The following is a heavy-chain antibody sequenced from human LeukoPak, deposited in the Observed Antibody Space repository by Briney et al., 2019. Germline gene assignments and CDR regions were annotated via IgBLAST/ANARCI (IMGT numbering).Heavy chain of an antibody. J-gene: IGHJ4*02. D-gene: IGHD6-6*01. Sequence: PSETLSLTCTVSGGSISSGSYYWRWIRQPAGKGLEWIERIYTSGSTNYNPSLKSRVTISVYTSKNQFSLKLSSVTAADTAVYYCASSIAAFFDYWGQGTLVTVSS. CDR1: GGSISSGSYY. V-gene: IGHV4-61*02. CDR3: ASSIAAFFDY. CDR2: IYTSGST.